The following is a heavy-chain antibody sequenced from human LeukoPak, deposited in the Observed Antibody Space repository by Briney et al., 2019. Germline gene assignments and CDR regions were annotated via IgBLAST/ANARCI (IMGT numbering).Heavy chain of an antibody. CDR3: ARQVSDYFYYYIDV. Sequence: SETLSHTCSVSGGSISSSGYYWNWIRQPPGKGLEWVGSIYYSGTTYYNSSLKSRVIISEDTSKNRFSLMLTSVTAADTAVYYCARQVSDYFYYYIDVWGEGTTVIVSS. CDR2: IYYSGTT. V-gene: IGHV4-39*01. J-gene: IGHJ6*03. CDR1: GGSISSSGYY.